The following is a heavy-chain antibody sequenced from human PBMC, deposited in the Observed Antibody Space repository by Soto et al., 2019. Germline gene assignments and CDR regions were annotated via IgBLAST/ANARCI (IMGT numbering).Heavy chain of an antibody. Sequence: QITLNESGPTQVKPRQTLTLTCTFSGFSLTTSGVGVGWIRQSPGKAPEWLALIYWDDDKRYRPSLKSRRTISKDTSKNQVVMTMADLDRAGTATYYCAQRVLRTVFGWVKSAARYFDFWGKGTPVAVSS. D-gene: IGHD3-3*01. J-gene: IGHJ4*02. V-gene: IGHV2-5*02. CDR3: AQRVLRTVFGWVKSAARYFDF. CDR1: GFSLTTSGVG. CDR2: IYWDDDK.